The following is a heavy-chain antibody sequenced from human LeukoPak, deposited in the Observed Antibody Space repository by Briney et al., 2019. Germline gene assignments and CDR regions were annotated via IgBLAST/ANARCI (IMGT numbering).Heavy chain of an antibody. CDR2: ISGSGGST. V-gene: IGHV3-23*01. CDR1: GFTFSSYA. D-gene: IGHD6-19*01. CDR3: AKNDQWRLGYFDY. J-gene: IGHJ4*02. Sequence: GGSLRLSCAASGFTFSSYAMSWVRQAPGKGLEWVSAISGSGGSTYYADSVKGRFTISRDNSKNTLYLQMNSLRAGDTAVYYCAKNDQWRLGYFDYWGQGTLVTVSS.